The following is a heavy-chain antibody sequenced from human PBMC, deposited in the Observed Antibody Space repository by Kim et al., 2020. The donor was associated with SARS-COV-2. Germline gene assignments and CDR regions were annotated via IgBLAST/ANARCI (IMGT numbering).Heavy chain of an antibody. CDR2: ISGSGGST. CDR1: GFTFSSYT. Sequence: GGSLRLSCAASGFTFSSYTMTWVRQAPGKGLEWVSGISGSGGSTYYADSVKGRFTISRDNSKNTLYLQMNSLRAEDTALYYCAKGVGSSWFGSWFDPWGQGTLVTVSS. J-gene: IGHJ5*02. CDR3: AKGVGSSWFGSWFDP. V-gene: IGHV3-23*01. D-gene: IGHD6-13*01.